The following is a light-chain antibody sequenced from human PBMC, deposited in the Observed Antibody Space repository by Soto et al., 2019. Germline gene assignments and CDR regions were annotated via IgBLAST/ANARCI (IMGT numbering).Light chain of an antibody. Sequence: QSALTQPASVSGSPGESITISCTGTSSDVGGYKYVSWYQQHPGKAPQLMIYDVSYRPSGVSNRFSGSKSGNTASLTISGLQAEDEADYYCSSYTSSSTVVFGGGTQLTVL. J-gene: IGLJ2*01. CDR1: SSDVGGYKY. CDR3: SSYTSSSTVV. CDR2: DVS. V-gene: IGLV2-14*03.